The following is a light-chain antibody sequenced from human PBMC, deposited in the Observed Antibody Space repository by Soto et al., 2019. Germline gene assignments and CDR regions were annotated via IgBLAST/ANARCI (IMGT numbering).Light chain of an antibody. CDR1: QSISSW. CDR3: QQYNSYSPT. Sequence: DIQMTQSPSTLSASVGDRVTITCRASQSISSWLAWYQQKPGKAPKLLIYKASSLESWVPPRFSGSGSGTKFTLTISSLQPDDFATYYCQQYNSYSPTFGQGTKVDIK. CDR2: KAS. V-gene: IGKV1-5*03. J-gene: IGKJ1*01.